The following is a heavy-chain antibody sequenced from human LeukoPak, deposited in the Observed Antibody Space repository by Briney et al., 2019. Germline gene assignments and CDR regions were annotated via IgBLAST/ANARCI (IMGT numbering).Heavy chain of an antibody. J-gene: IGHJ4*02. CDR1: GFTFDDYA. V-gene: IGHV3-9*01. D-gene: IGHD3-3*01. CDR2: ISWNSGSI. CDR3: AKDYHYDRTYFDY. Sequence: PGRPLRLSCAASGFTFDDYAMHWVRQAPGKGLEWVSGISWNSGSIGYADSVKGRFTISRDNAKNSLYLQMNSLRAEDTALYYCAKDYHYDRTYFDYWGQGTLVTVSS.